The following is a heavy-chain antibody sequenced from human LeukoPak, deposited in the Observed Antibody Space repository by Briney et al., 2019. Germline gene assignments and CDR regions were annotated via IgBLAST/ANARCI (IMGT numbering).Heavy chain of an antibody. V-gene: IGHV3-69-1*01. J-gene: IGHJ4*02. CDR2: ISDTSAM. CDR3: ARDGGYSGYDADC. D-gene: IGHD5-12*01. Sequence: KSGGSLRLSCAASGFTFSYYAMSWVRQAPGKGLEWVSYISDTSAMYYADSVRGRFTISRDNAKNSLFLQMNSLRVEDTGVYYCARDGGYSGYDADCWGQGTLVTVSS. CDR1: GFTFSYYA.